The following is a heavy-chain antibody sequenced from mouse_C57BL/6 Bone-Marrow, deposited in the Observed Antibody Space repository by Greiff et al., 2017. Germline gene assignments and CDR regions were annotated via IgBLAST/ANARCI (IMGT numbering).Heavy chain of an antibody. CDR1: GYTFTSYG. Sequence: QVQLQQSGAELARPGASVKLSCKASGYTFTSYGISWVKQRTGQGLEWIGEIYPRSGNTYYNEKFKGKATLTADKSSSTAYMELRSLTSEDSAVYFCASYDGYLYYFDYWGQGTTLTVSA. CDR2: IYPRSGNT. CDR3: ASYDGYLYYFDY. J-gene: IGHJ2*01. D-gene: IGHD2-3*01. V-gene: IGHV1-81*01.